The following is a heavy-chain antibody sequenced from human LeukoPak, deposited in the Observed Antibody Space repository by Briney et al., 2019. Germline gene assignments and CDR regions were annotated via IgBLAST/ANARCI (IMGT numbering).Heavy chain of an antibody. J-gene: IGHJ5*02. CDR1: GGSISGYF. V-gene: IGHV4-39*01. D-gene: IGHD3-10*01. CDR3: ARPIRSRDNNWFDP. CDR2: IYHTGAT. Sequence: SETLSLTCTVSGGSISGYFWSWIRQPPGKGLEWIANIYHTGATYYNPSLKSRVTISVDTSANQFSLKVNSVTAADTAVYYCARPIRSRDNNWFDPWGQGILVTVSS.